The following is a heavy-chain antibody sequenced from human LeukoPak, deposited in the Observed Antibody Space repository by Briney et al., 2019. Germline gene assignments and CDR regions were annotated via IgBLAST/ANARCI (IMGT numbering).Heavy chain of an antibody. J-gene: IGHJ3*02. D-gene: IGHD3-3*01. CDR3: ARGSYDFWSGIHAFDI. CDR1: GFTFSSYS. V-gene: IGHV3-21*01. Sequence: PGGSLRLSCAASGFTFSSYSMNWVRQAPGKGLEWVSPISSSSSYIYYADSVKGRFTISRDNAKNSLYLQMNSLGAEDTAVYYCARGSYDFWSGIHAFDIWGQGTMVTVSS. CDR2: ISSSSSYI.